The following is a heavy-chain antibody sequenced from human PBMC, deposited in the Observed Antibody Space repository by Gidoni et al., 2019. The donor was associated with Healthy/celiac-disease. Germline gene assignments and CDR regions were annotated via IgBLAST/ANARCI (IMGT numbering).Heavy chain of an antibody. Sequence: QMQLVQSGPEVKKPGTSVKVSCKASGFTFTSSGVQWVRQARGQRLEWIGWIVVGSGNTNYAQKFQERVTITRDMSTSTAYMELSSLRSEDTAVYYCAADPYDYVWGSYDAFDIWRQGTMVTVSS. CDR1: GFTFTSSG. V-gene: IGHV1-58*01. CDR3: AADPYDYVWGSYDAFDI. J-gene: IGHJ3*02. D-gene: IGHD3-16*01. CDR2: IVVGSGNT.